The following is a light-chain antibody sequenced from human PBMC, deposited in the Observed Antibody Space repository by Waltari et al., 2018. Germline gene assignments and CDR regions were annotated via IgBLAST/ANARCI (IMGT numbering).Light chain of an antibody. CDR1: SRDVCHYDY. CDR3: SSYTSSSTLYV. J-gene: IGLJ1*01. Sequence: QSALTQPASVSGSPGQSTTISCTGPSRDVCHYDYVSWYQQPPGKAPKFIIYDVATRPSGVSSRFSGSKSGNTASLTISGLQAEDEADYFCSSYTSSSTLYVFGTGTKVTVL. CDR2: DVA. V-gene: IGLV2-14*03.